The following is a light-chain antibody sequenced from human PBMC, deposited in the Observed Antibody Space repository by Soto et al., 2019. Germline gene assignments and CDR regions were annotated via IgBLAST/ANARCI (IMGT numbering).Light chain of an antibody. CDR1: HDITSW. CDR2: KAS. Sequence: DIQMTQSPSTLSASVGDRVTITCRASHDITSWLAWCQQKPGKAPKLLIYKASSLESGVPSRFSGSGSGTEFTLTISSLQPDDFATYYCQLYDSYSGAFGKGTKVDIK. V-gene: IGKV1-5*03. J-gene: IGKJ1*01. CDR3: QLYDSYSGA.